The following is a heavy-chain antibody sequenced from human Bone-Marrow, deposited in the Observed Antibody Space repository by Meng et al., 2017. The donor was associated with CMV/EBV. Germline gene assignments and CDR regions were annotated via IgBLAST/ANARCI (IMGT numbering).Heavy chain of an antibody. D-gene: IGHD6-6*01. Sequence: SETLSLTCTVSGGSISSSIYYWGWIRQPPGKGLEWIGSVYYSTSTYYNPSLKSRVTISVDTSKNQFSLKLPSMTAADTAVYYCAIARYSNSSRFDYWGQGTPVTVSS. CDR1: GGSISSSIYY. V-gene: IGHV4-39*01. CDR3: AIARYSNSSRFDY. CDR2: VYYSTST. J-gene: IGHJ4*02.